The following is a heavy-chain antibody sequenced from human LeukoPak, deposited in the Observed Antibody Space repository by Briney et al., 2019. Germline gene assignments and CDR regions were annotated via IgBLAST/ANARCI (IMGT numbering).Heavy chain of an antibody. J-gene: IGHJ6*03. D-gene: IGHD1-1*01. Sequence: ASVKVSCKTSGYTFTVHYMNWVRQSPGQGLEWMGRTNPTTGVANCAQKFQGRITVTRDTSINTAYLELSSMTSDDTAVYYCARLDRNYYYLDVWGQGTTVTVSS. CDR2: TNPTTGVA. CDR1: GYTFTVHY. CDR3: ARLDRNYYYLDV. V-gene: IGHV1-2*06.